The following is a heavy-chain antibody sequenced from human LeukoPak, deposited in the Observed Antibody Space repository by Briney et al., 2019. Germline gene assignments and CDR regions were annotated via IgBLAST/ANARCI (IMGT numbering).Heavy chain of an antibody. V-gene: IGHV1-8*03. CDR3: AKEAAAGTFDY. CDR2: MNPNSGNT. D-gene: IGHD6-13*01. J-gene: IGHJ4*02. Sequence: ASVKVSCKASGYTFTSYDINWVRQATGQGLEWMGWMNPNSGNTGYAQKFQGRVTITRNTSISTAYMELSSLRSEDTAVYYCAKEAAAGTFDYWGQGTLVTVSS. CDR1: GYTFTSYD.